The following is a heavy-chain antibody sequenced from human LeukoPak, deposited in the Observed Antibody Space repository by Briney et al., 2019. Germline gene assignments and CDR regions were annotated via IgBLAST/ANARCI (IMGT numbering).Heavy chain of an antibody. J-gene: IGHJ5*02. CDR1: GYTFTSYA. Sequence: ASVNVSCKASGYTFTSYAMHWVRQAPGQRLEWMGWINAGNGNTKYPQKFQGRVTITRDTSASTAYMELSSLRSEDTAVYYCARDRITMVRGGSKGNWFDPWGQGTLVTVSS. D-gene: IGHD3-10*01. CDR3: ARDRITMVRGGSKGNWFDP. CDR2: INAGNGNT. V-gene: IGHV1-3*01.